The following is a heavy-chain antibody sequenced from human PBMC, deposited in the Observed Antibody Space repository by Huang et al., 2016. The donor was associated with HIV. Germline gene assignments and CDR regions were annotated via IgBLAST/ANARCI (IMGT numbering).Heavy chain of an antibody. CDR3: AREVMTSFGGPFDP. V-gene: IGHV4-34*01. CDR2: INYSGTI. Sequence: QVQLYQWGAGLLRPSETLSLTCAVYRGSLSGYYWSWIRQSPEKGLEWIGEINYSGTINYNPSLKSRVTISVDTSKKQLSLKWKSVTAADTAVYYCAREVMTSFGGPFDPWGQGTLVAVSS. D-gene: IGHD3-16*01. J-gene: IGHJ5*02. CDR1: RGSLSGYY.